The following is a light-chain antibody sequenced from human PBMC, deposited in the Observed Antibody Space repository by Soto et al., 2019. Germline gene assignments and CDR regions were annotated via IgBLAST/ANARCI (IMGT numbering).Light chain of an antibody. CDR3: QHKNYWPPKT. CDR1: QSVGNN. Sequence: EIVMTQSPATLSVSPGERTTLSCRASQSVGNNLAWYQQKPGQAPRLLIYVAYTRATGIPARFNGSGSGTDFTLTISSLQAKDFAVYYCQHKNYWPPKTFGQGTKVEMK. V-gene: IGKV3-15*01. J-gene: IGKJ1*01. CDR2: VAY.